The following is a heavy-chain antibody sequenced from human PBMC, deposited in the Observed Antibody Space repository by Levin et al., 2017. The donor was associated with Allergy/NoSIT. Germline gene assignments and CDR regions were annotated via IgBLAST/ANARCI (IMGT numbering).Heavy chain of an antibody. CDR2: VSHSGTT. CDR1: GYSVTSGRW. V-gene: IGHV4-4*02. J-gene: IGHJ4*02. CDR3: ATHWSSETGNYNFDS. D-gene: IGHD1-14*01. Sequence: GSLRLSCGVSGYSVTSGRWWSWVRQPPGKGLQWIGEVSHSGTTYYDPSLKSRVTISVDKSKNQFSLNLISVTAADTAMYYCATHWSSETGNYNFDSWGQGIQVTITS.